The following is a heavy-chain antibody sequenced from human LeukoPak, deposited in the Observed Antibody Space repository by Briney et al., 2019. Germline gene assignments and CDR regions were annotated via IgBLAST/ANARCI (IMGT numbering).Heavy chain of an antibody. CDR2: INGSSTYT. D-gene: IGHD6-6*01. J-gene: IGHJ4*02. Sequence: GGSLTLSCASSGFTLSDYYMSWIRQAPGKGLEWVSHINGSSTYTNNADSVKRRFTISRDNANNSLYLQMNSLRAEDTAVYYCASNDYSSSAYFYWGEGTLATVSS. CDR3: ASNDYSSSAYFY. V-gene: IGHV3-11*06. CDR1: GFTLSDYY.